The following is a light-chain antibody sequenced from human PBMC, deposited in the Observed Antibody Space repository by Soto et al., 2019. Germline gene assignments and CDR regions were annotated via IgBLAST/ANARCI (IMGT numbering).Light chain of an antibody. V-gene: IGKV3D-20*02. CDR1: QTVRNNY. Sequence: TQSPATLSVPPGEIATLSCRASQTVRNNYLAWYQQKPGQAPRLLICDASSRATGIPDRFSGGGSGTDFTLTISSLEPEDFAVYYCQQRSNWPPSITFGQGTRLEIK. CDR3: QQRSNWPPSIT. J-gene: IGKJ5*01. CDR2: DAS.